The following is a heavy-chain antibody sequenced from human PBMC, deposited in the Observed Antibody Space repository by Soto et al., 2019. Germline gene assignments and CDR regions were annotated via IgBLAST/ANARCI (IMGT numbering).Heavy chain of an antibody. J-gene: IGHJ4*02. Sequence: EVQLVESGGRLVQPGGSLRLSCAASGFMFSAYWMSWVRQDPGKGLEWVATISGGASDKFYVDSVKGRFTISRDDSKNTLDLQMNSLRDEDTAVYYCVREDWHRFDSLGQGTLVTVSS. CDR3: VREDWHRFDS. CDR2: ISGGASDK. CDR1: GFMFSAYW. D-gene: IGHD2-21*01. V-gene: IGHV3-7*01.